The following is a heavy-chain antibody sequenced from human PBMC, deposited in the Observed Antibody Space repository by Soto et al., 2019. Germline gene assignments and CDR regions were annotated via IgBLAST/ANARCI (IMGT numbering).Heavy chain of an antibody. D-gene: IGHD6-13*01. Sequence: GGSLRLSCAASGFTFSSYSMNWVRQAPGKGLEWVSYISSSSSTIYYADSVKGRFTISRDNAKNSLYLQMNGLRAEDTAVYYCARAGGAAARPYYYYYYYMDVWGKGTTVTVSS. J-gene: IGHJ6*03. CDR2: ISSSSSTI. CDR1: GFTFSSYS. V-gene: IGHV3-48*01. CDR3: ARAGGAAARPYYYYYYYMDV.